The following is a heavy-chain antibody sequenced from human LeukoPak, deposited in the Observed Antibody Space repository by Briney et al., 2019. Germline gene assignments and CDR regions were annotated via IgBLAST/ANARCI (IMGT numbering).Heavy chain of an antibody. CDR3: ARGDYYYYYYYMDV. Sequence: SETLSLTCTVSGGSISGYYWSWIRQPPGKGLQWIGYISYSGGTNYNPSLKSRVTISVDTSKNQFSLKLSSVTAADTAVYCCARGDYYYYYYYMDVWGKGTTVTISS. D-gene: IGHD3/OR15-3a*01. V-gene: IGHV4-59*01. CDR1: GGSISGYY. J-gene: IGHJ6*03. CDR2: ISYSGGT.